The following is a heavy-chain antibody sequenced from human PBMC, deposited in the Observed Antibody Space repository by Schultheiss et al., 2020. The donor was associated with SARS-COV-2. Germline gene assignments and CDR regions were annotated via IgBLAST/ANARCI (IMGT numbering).Heavy chain of an antibody. CDR1: GGSISSYY. Sequence: SETLSLTCTVSGGSISSYYRSWIRQPPGKGLEWIGYIYYSGSTYYNPSLKSRVTISVDRSKNQFSLKLSSVTAADTAVYYCARYHTWFGLDYWGQGTLVTVSS. CDR3: ARYHTWFGLDY. D-gene: IGHD3-10*01. V-gene: IGHV4-59*12. CDR2: IYYSGST. J-gene: IGHJ4*02.